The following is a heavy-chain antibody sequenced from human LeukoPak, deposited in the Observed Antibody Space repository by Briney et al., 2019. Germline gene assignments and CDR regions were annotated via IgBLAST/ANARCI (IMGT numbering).Heavy chain of an antibody. CDR3: ARGHYYYDSSG. CDR2: INPNSGGT. Sequence: ASVKVSRKASGYTFTGYYMHWVRQAPGQGLDWMGWINPNSGGTNYAQKFQGRVTTTRDTSISTAYMELSRLKSDDTAVYYCARGHYYYDSSGWGQGTLVTVSS. J-gene: IGHJ1*01. D-gene: IGHD3-22*01. CDR1: GYTFTGYY. V-gene: IGHV1-2*02.